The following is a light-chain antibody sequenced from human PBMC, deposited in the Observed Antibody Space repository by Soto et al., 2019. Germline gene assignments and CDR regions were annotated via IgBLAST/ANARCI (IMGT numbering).Light chain of an antibody. CDR2: DVT. V-gene: IGLV2-14*01. Sequence: QSVLTQPASVSGSPGQSITISCTGTSSDFGGYNYVSWYQQHPGKAPKLMIYDVTNRPSGVSNRFSGSKSGNTASLTISGLQAEDEADYYCSSCTTSSTLYVFGTGTKVTVL. CDR3: SSCTTSSTLYV. CDR1: SSDFGGYNY. J-gene: IGLJ1*01.